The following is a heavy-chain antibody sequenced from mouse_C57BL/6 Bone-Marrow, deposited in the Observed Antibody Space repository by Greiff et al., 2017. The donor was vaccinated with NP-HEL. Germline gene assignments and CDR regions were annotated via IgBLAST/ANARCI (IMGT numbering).Heavy chain of an antibody. J-gene: IGHJ2*01. CDR2: IYPGSGST. CDR1: GYTFTSYW. D-gene: IGHD6-1*01. V-gene: IGHV1-55*01. Sequence: QVQLQQPGAELVKPGASVKMSCKASGYTFTSYWITWVKQRPGQGLEWIGDIYPGSGSTNYNEKFKSKATLTVDKSSSTAYMQLSSLTSEDSAVYYCARFSPFDYWGQGTTLTVSS. CDR3: ARFSPFDY.